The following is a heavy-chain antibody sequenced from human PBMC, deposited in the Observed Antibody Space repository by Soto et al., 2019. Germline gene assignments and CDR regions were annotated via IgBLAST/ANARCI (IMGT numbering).Heavy chain of an antibody. V-gene: IGHV1-69*13. J-gene: IGHJ4*02. CDR2: IIPIFGTA. D-gene: IGHD1-26*01. CDR1: GGTFSSYA. CDR3: ARSIVGATNYFDY. Sequence: ASVKVSCKASGGTFSSYAISWVRQAPGQGLEWMGGIIPIFGTANYAQKFQGRVTITADESTSTAYMGLSSLRSEDTAVYYCARSIVGATNYFDYWGQGTLVTVSS.